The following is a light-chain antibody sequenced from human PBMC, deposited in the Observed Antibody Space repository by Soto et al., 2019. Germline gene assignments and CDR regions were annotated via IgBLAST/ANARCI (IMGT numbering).Light chain of an antibody. CDR3: QQYGSSPGT. Sequence: EMVLTQSPGTLSLSPGERVTFYCRASQSVRDSYLAWYQQKPGQAPRLLIYDTSTRATGFPDRFIGSGSGTDFALTITRVEPEDFAMYFCQQYGSSPGTFGQGTKVEIK. J-gene: IGKJ1*01. CDR2: DTS. V-gene: IGKV3-20*01. CDR1: QSVRDSY.